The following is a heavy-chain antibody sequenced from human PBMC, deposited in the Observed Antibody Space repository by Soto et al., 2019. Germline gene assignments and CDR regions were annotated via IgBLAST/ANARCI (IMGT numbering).Heavy chain of an antibody. CDR1: GYSFASHW. CDR2: IYPSDSDT. J-gene: IGHJ4*02. V-gene: IGHV5-51*01. Sequence: GESLKISCQGSGYSFASHWIGWVRQMAGKGLEWMGLIYPSDSDTRYGPSFQDQVSLSDEKSIRTAYLQWSSLKASDSAMYYCPRQSNDAEGFDSWGQGNLVTVSS. CDR3: PRQSNDAEGFDS. D-gene: IGHD4-4*01.